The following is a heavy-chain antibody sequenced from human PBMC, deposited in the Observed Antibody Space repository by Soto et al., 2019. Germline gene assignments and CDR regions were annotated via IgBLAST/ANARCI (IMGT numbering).Heavy chain of an antibody. CDR1: GGDFLSYT. CDR2: IIPILDVA. Sequence: QLVQSGAEVKRPGSSVKVSCKASGGDFLSYTISWVRQVPGQGPEWMGTIIPILDVAKNAQKFQGRVAITADKATSTVYMELRXLXSDDXAVXXXAXXXFGELWHGMDVWGQGTTITVSS. V-gene: IGHV1-69*02. J-gene: IGHJ6*02. D-gene: IGHD3-10*01. CDR3: AXXXFGELWHGMDV.